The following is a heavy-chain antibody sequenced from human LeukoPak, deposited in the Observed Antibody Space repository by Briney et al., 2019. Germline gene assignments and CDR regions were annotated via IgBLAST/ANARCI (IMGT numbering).Heavy chain of an antibody. Sequence: ASVKVSCKASGGTFSSYAISWVRQAPGQGLEWMGRIIPILGIANYAQKFQGRVTITADKSTSTAYMELSSLRSEDTAVYYCARDLDAYSGSRGLDYWGQGTLVTVSS. V-gene: IGHV1-69*04. CDR3: ARDLDAYSGSRGLDY. D-gene: IGHD1-26*01. CDR2: IIPILGIA. J-gene: IGHJ4*02. CDR1: GGTFSSYA.